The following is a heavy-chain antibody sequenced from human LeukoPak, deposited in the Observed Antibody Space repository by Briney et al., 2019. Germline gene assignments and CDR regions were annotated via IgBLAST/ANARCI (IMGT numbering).Heavy chain of an antibody. D-gene: IGHD5-18*01. V-gene: IGHV3-48*03. J-gene: IGHJ4*02. CDR1: GLTFSSYE. CDR2: ISSSGTTI. CDR3: ARGRYGLNYYFDY. Sequence: GGSLRLSCAASGLTFSSYEMNWVRQAPGKGLEWISYISSSGTTIYDADSVKGRFTISRDNAKNSLYLQMNSLRAEDTAVYYCARGRYGLNYYFDYWGQGTLVTVSS.